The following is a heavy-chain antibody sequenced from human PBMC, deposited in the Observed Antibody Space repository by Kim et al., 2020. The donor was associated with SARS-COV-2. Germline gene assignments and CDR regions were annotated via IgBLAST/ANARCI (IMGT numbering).Heavy chain of an antibody. Sequence: ASVKVSCKASGYTFTSYGISWVRQAPGQGLEWMGWISAYNGNTNYAQKLQGRFTMNTDTSTSTAYMELRSLRSDDTAVYYCARVSWGSDCSGGSCYLPLDYWGQGTLVTVSS. CDR2: ISAYNGNT. D-gene: IGHD2-15*01. CDR1: GYTFTSYG. J-gene: IGHJ4*02. CDR3: ARVSWGSDCSGGSCYLPLDY. V-gene: IGHV1-18*01.